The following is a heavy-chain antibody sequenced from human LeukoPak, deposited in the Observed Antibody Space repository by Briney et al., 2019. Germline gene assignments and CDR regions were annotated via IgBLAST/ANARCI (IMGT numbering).Heavy chain of an antibody. V-gene: IGHV3-30*04. D-gene: IGHD1-26*01. CDR1: GFTFSSYA. J-gene: IGHJ4*01. CDR3: ARVLSELKLTDY. Sequence: GGSLRLSCAASGFTFSSYAMHWVRQAPGKGLEWVAVISYDGSNKYYADSVKGRFTISRDNSKNTLYLQMNSLRAEDTAVYYCARVLSELKLTDYWGQGTLVTVSS. CDR2: ISYDGSNK.